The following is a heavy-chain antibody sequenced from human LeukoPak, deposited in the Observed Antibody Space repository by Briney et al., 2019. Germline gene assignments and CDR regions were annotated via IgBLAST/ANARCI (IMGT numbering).Heavy chain of an antibody. CDR1: GYTFTSYA. V-gene: IGHV1-3*01. CDR2: INAGNGNT. CDR3: ATGAKIFGPLFDY. Sequence: GASVKVSCKASGYTFTSYAMHWVRQAPGQRLEWMGWINAGNGNTKYSQKFQGRVTITRDTSASTAYMELSSLRSEDTAVYYCATGAKIFGPLFDYWDQGTLVTVSS. D-gene: IGHD3-3*01. J-gene: IGHJ4*02.